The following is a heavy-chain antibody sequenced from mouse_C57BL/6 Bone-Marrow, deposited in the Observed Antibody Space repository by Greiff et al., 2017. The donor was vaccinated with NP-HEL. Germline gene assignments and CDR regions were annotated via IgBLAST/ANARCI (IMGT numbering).Heavy chain of an antibody. Sequence: EVQLPPSGAELVRPRASVKLFWTASGLKLKDYYMPWVEQRPEQGLEWIGKVDPEDGDTEYAPKFQGKATMTADTSSNTAYLQLSSLTSEDTAVYYCTTGGNYGDWYFDVWGTGTTVTVSS. CDR1: GLKLKDYY. CDR3: TTGGNYGDWYFDV. D-gene: IGHD2-1*01. CDR2: VDPEDGDT. V-gene: IGHV14-1*01. J-gene: IGHJ1*03.